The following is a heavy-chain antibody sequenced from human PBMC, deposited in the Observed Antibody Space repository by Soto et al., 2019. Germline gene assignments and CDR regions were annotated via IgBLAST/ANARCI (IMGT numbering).Heavy chain of an antibody. CDR3: ASGAPRSNWFDP. CDR2: ISAYNGNT. CDR1: GYTFTSYG. V-gene: IGHV1-18*01. J-gene: IGHJ5*02. Sequence: GASVKVSCKASGYTFTSYGISWVRQAPGQGLEWMGWISAYNGNTNYAQKLQGRVTMTRNTSISTAYMELSSLRSEDTAVYYCASGAPRSNWFDPWGQGTRVTVSS.